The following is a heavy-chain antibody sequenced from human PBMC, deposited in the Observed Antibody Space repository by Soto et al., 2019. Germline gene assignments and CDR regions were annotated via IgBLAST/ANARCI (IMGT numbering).Heavy chain of an antibody. CDR3: ARDQGYGRYDYYYYGMDV. CDR1: GFTFSSYG. Sequence: PGGSLRLSCAASGFTFSSYGMHWVRQAPGKGLEWVAVIWYDGSNKYYADSVKGRFTISRDNSKNTLYLQMNSLRAEDTAVYYCARDQGYGRYDYYYYGMDVWGQGTTVTVSS. V-gene: IGHV3-33*01. CDR2: IWYDGSNK. J-gene: IGHJ6*02. D-gene: IGHD5-12*01.